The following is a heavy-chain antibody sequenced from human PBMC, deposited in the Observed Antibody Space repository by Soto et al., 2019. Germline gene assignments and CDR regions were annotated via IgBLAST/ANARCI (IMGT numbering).Heavy chain of an antibody. CDR2: VSTTSTTI. CDR3: ARSGCSDGVCYTVYLDY. CDR1: GSTFSGYR. J-gene: IGHJ4*02. V-gene: IGHV3-48*02. Sequence: GGSLRLSCAASGSTFSGYRMNWVRQAPGKGLEWVSYVSTTSTTIYYADSVKGRFTISRDNAKNSLYLEMNSLRDEDTAVYYCARSGCSDGVCYTVYLDYWGQGTVVTVSS. D-gene: IGHD2-8*01.